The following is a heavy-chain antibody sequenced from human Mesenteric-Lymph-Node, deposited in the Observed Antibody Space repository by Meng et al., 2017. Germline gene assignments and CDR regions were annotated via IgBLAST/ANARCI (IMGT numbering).Heavy chain of an antibody. CDR3: ARATAMVPRYYFDY. Sequence: QVQLQKSGHGLVKPSQTLSRTCTVSGGSISSGNYYWSWIRQPPGKGLEWSGHIYNSGSTNYNPSLKSRVTISVDTSKNQFSLKLSSVTAADTAVYYCARATAMVPRYYFDYWGQGTLVTVSS. V-gene: IGHV4-30-4*01. D-gene: IGHD5-18*01. CDR1: GGSISSGNYY. CDR2: IYNSGST. J-gene: IGHJ4*02.